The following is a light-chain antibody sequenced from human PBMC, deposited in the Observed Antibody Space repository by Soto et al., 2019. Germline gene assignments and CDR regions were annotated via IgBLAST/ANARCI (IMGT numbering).Light chain of an antibody. CDR2: DVS. Sequence: IQLTQSPSSLSASVGDSVTITCRASQSISGWLAWYQQKQGKAPKLLIFDVSTLESGVTSRVSGSGSGTEFTLSISSLQLDDLASHYWQHLNTYSTFTVPPGPEVGI. CDR1: QSISGW. V-gene: IGKV1-5*01. J-gene: IGKJ3*01. CDR3: QHLNTYSTFT.